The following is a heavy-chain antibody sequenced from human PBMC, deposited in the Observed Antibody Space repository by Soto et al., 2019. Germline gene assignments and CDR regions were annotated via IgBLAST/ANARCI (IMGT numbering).Heavy chain of an antibody. Sequence: SETLSLTCTVPGGSISSYYWSWIRQPPGKGLEWIGYIYYTGSTNYNPSLRSRVTISVETSKSQFSLKLSSVTAADTAVYYCARETGVQYPFDPWGQGTLVTVSS. CDR1: GGSISSYY. CDR2: IYYTGST. CDR3: ARETGVQYPFDP. J-gene: IGHJ5*02. D-gene: IGHD1-1*01. V-gene: IGHV4-59*01.